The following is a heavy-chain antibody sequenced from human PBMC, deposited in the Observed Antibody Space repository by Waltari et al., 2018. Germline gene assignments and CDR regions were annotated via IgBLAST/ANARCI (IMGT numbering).Heavy chain of an antibody. Sequence: QVQLVQSGAEVKKPGSSVKVSCKASGGTFSSYAISWVRQAPGQGLEWMGVFIPILGIANYAQKFQGRVTIPADESPSTAYMELSSLRSEDTAVYYCARDRGIAAAGPFDPWGQGTLVTVSS. J-gene: IGHJ5*02. CDR2: FIPILGIA. CDR3: ARDRGIAAAGPFDP. CDR1: GGTFSSYA. V-gene: IGHV1-69*04. D-gene: IGHD6-13*01.